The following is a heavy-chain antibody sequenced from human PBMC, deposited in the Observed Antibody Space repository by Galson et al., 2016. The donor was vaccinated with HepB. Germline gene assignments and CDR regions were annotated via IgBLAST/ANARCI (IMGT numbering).Heavy chain of an antibody. J-gene: IGHJ3*01. CDR1: GYVFTTYD. V-gene: IGHV1-8*01. D-gene: IGHD5-24*01. Sequence: SVKVSCKASGYVFTTYDINWVRQATGQGLEWLGWMNPNSGNTGYAQKFQGRVALTRNTAVSTAYMELSSLRSDDTAVYYCARNRERTGTFETWGQGTKVIFSS. CDR2: MNPNSGNT. CDR3: ARNRERTGTFET.